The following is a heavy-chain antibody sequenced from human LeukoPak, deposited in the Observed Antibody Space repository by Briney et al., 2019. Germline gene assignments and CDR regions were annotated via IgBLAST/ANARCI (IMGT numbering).Heavy chain of an antibody. CDR2: INQGGNEK. D-gene: IGHD1-14*01. CDR1: GFTFNNYW. Sequence: GGSLRLSCAGSGFTFNNYWMSWVRQAPGKGLEWVANINQGGNEKYYVDSVRGRFTISRDNAKNSLYLQMNSLRDEDTSVYYCARDFGTTGYNLYDYWGQGTLVTVSS. V-gene: IGHV3-7*01. J-gene: IGHJ4*02. CDR3: ARDFGTTGYNLYDY.